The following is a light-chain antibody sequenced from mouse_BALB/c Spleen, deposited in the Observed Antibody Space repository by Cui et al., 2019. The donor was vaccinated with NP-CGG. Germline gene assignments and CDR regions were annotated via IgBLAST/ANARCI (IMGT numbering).Light chain of an antibody. CDR3: ALWYSNHWV. V-gene: IGLV1*01. Sequence: QAVVTQESALTTSPSETVTLTCRSSTGAVTTSNYANWVQEKPDHLFTGLIGGTNNRAPGVPARFSGSLIGDKAALTITGAQNEDEAIYFCALWYSNHWVFGGGTKLTVL. J-gene: IGLJ1*01. CDR2: GTN. CDR1: TGAVTTSNY.